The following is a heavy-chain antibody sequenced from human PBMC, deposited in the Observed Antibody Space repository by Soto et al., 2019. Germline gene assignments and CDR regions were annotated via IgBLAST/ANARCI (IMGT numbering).Heavy chain of an antibody. V-gene: IGHV3-49*03. CDR1: GFTFGDYA. Sequence: GGSLRLSCTASGFTFGDYAMSWFRQAPGKGLEWVGFIRSKAYGGTTEYAASVKGRFTISRDDSKSIAYLQMNSLKTEDTAVYYCTRLHLPAYYDFLTGYPAFMDVWGQGTTVTVS. CDR2: IRSKAYGGTT. CDR3: TRLHLPAYYDFLTGYPAFMDV. D-gene: IGHD3-9*01. J-gene: IGHJ6*02.